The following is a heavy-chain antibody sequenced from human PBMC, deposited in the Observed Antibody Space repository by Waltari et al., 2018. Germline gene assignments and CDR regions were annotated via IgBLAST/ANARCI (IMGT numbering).Heavy chain of an antibody. Sequence: QVQLVQSGAGVKKPGASVKVSCRASGYTFTGHSMNWVRQAPGQGLEWMGSINPNSGGTNYAQKFQGRVTMTRDTSISTAYMELSRLRSDDTAVYYCARSTGWAGTFDYWGQGTLVTVSS. D-gene: IGHD6-19*01. CDR2: INPNSGGT. CDR3: ARSTGWAGTFDY. J-gene: IGHJ4*02. CDR1: GYTFTGHS. V-gene: IGHV1-2*02.